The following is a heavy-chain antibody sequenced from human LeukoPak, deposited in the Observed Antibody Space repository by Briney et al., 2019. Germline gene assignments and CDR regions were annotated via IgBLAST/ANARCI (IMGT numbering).Heavy chain of an antibody. D-gene: IGHD2-2*01. V-gene: IGHV3-66*01. CDR2: IYSGGST. J-gene: IGHJ5*02. CDR3: AKDAIVVVPAARWFDP. Sequence: GGSLRLSCAASEFSVGSNYMTWVRQAPGKGLEWVSLIYSGGSTYYADSVKGRFTISRDNSKNTLYLQMNSLRAEDTAVYYCAKDAIVVVPAARWFDPWGQGTLVTVSS. CDR1: EFSVGSNY.